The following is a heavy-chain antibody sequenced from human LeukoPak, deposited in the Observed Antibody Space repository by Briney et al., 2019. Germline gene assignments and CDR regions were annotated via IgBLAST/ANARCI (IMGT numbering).Heavy chain of an antibody. CDR3: APKGFARFDP. Sequence: GGSLRLSCAASGFTFSSYGMHWVRQAPGKGLEWVAFIRYDGSNKYYADSVKGRFTISRDNSKNTLYLQMNSLRAKDTAVYYCAPKGFARFDPWGQGTLVTVSS. CDR1: GFTFSSYG. J-gene: IGHJ5*02. V-gene: IGHV3-30*02. CDR2: IRYDGSNK.